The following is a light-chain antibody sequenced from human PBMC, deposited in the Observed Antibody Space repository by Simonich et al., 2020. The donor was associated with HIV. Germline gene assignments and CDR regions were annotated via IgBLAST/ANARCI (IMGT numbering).Light chain of an antibody. CDR2: GAS. V-gene: IGKV3-15*01. CDR3: QQYNYWLIT. CDR1: QSVSSN. Sequence: EIVMTQSPATLSVSPGERATLSCRASQSVSSNLAWYQQKPGLAPRLLIYGASSRATGVPARFSGSGSGTEFTLTITSMQSEDFAVYYCQQYNYWLITFGQGTRLEIK. J-gene: IGKJ5*01.